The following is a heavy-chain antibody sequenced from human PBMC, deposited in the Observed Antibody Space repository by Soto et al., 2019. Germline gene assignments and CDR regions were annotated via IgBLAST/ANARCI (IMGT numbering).Heavy chain of an antibody. Sequence: QLQLQESGPGLVKPSETLSLTCTVSGGSISSSSYYWGWIRQPPGKGLEWIGSIYYSGSTYYNPSLKSRVTISVDTSKNQFSLKLSSVTAADTAVYYCARHIRNSWFNWFDPWGQGTLVTVSS. CDR1: GGSISSSSYY. CDR2: IYYSGST. D-gene: IGHD6-13*01. CDR3: ARHIRNSWFNWFDP. V-gene: IGHV4-39*01. J-gene: IGHJ5*02.